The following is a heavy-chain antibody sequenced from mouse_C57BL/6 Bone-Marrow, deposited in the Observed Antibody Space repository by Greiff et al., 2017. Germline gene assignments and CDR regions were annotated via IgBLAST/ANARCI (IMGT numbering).Heavy chain of an antibody. CDR3: ARRSYFDY. D-gene: IGHD2-12*01. Sequence: VQLQESGAELAKPGASVKLSCKASGYTFTSYWMHWVKHRPGQGLEWIGYINPSRGYTTYTQTFKDKATLTADKSSSPAYMQLSSLTYEDSAVYYCARRSYFDYWGQGTTRTVSS. V-gene: IGHV1-7*01. CDR2: INPSRGYT. CDR1: GYTFTSYW. J-gene: IGHJ2*01.